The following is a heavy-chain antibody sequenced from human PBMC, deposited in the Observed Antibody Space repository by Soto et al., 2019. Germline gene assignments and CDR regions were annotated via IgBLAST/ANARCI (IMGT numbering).Heavy chain of an antibody. Sequence: ESLKISCQGFVYNFAAYWISWVRQMPGKGLEWMGRIDPDDSYIKYSPSFQGHVLISADKSISTAYLQWSSLKASDTALYFCARLEYGGKSPAYYFDYWGQGTQVTVSS. D-gene: IGHD2-15*01. CDR1: VYNFAAYW. J-gene: IGHJ4*02. CDR3: ARLEYGGKSPAYYFDY. V-gene: IGHV5-10-1*01. CDR2: IDPDDSYI.